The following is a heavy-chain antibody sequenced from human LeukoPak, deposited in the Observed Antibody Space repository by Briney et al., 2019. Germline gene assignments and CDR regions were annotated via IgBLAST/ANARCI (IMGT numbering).Heavy chain of an antibody. CDR1: GYTFTSYY. Sequence: ASVKVSCKASGYTFTSYYMHWVRQAPGQGLEWMGWINPNSGGTNYAQKFQGRVTMTRDTSISTAYMELSRLTSDDTAVYYCARDSSSWPVDYWGQGTLVTASS. D-gene: IGHD6-13*01. CDR2: INPNSGGT. J-gene: IGHJ4*02. CDR3: ARDSSSWPVDY. V-gene: IGHV1-2*02.